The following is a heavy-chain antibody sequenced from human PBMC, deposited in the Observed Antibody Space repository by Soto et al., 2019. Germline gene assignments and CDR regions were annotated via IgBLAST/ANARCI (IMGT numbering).Heavy chain of an antibody. V-gene: IGHV3-48*02. CDR2: ITAASDTI. D-gene: IGHD3-16*01. CDR1: GFTFSIYT. J-gene: IGHJ5*02. CDR3: ERRYPTSRVGAWLDP. Sequence: EVQLVESGGGLAQPGGSLRLSCEAAGFTFSIYTMNWVRQAPGKGLEWVSYITAASDTIYYADSVKGRFTISRDNAKNSLYLQMNSLRDEDTAVYYCERRYPTSRVGAWLDPWGQGTLVTVSS.